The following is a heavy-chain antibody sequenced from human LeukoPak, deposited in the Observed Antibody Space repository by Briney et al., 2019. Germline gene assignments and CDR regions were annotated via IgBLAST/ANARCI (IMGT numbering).Heavy chain of an antibody. Sequence: PGGSLRLSCTAPGFTFGDYAMSWVRQAPGKGLEWVGFIRSKAYGGTTEYAASVKGRFTISRDDSKSIAYLQMNSLKTEDTAVYYCTRPRGADWYFDLWGRGTLVTVSS. CDR1: GFTFGDYA. J-gene: IGHJ2*01. D-gene: IGHD1-26*01. V-gene: IGHV3-49*04. CDR2: IRSKAYGGTT. CDR3: TRPRGADWYFDL.